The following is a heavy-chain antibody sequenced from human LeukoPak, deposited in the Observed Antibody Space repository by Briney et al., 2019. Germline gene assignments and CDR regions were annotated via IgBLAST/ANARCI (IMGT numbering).Heavy chain of an antibody. CDR2: IYSGGST. CDR3: ATLEYSSSYLDY. V-gene: IGHV3-53*05. D-gene: IGHD6-6*01. Sequence: GGSLRLSCAASGFTVSSNYMSWVRQAPGKGLEWVSVIYSGGSTYYADSVKGRFTISRDNSKNTLYLQMNSLRAEDTAVYYCATLEYSSSYLDYWGQGTLVTVSS. CDR1: GFTVSSNY. J-gene: IGHJ4*02.